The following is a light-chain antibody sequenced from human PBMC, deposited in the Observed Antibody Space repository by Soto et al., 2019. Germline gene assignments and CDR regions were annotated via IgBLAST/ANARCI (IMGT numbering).Light chain of an antibody. V-gene: IGKV1-9*01. CDR2: AAS. J-gene: IGKJ5*01. Sequence: DIPLTQSPSFLSASVGDRVTIPCRASQGISSSLAWYQQKPGKAPKLLIYAASTLQSGVPSRFSGSGSGTEFTLTISSLQPEDYATYYCQQVNSYPITFGQGTRLEIK. CDR3: QQVNSYPIT. CDR1: QGISSS.